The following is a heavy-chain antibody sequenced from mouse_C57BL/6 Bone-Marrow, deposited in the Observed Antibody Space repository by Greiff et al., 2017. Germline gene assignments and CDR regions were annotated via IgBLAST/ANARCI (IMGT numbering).Heavy chain of an antibody. V-gene: IGHV1-81*01. D-gene: IGHD1-1*01. Sequence: QVQLQQSGAELARPGASVKLSCKASGYTFTSYGISWVKQRTGQGLEWIGEIYPGSGNTYYNEKFKGKAILTADKSSSTAYMALRSLTSEDSAFFFCARLRAWFAYWGQGTLVTVSA. CDR1: GYTFTSYG. J-gene: IGHJ3*01. CDR3: ARLRAWFAY. CDR2: IYPGSGNT.